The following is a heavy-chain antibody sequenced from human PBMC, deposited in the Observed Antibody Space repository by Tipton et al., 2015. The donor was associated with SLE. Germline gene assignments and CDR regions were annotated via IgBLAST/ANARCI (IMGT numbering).Heavy chain of an antibody. V-gene: IGHV3-72*01. Sequence: LSLTCTVSGDSISNGDYCWNWIRQAPGKGLEWIARMRNKAKTYTTEYAASVKGRFTISRDDSRSSLYLQMNSLKTEDTAVYYCTRGGNWNTHWYFDLWGRGTLVTVSS. J-gene: IGHJ2*01. D-gene: IGHD1/OR15-1a*01. CDR1: GDSISNGDYC. CDR3: TRGGNWNTHWYFDL. CDR2: MRNKAKTYTT.